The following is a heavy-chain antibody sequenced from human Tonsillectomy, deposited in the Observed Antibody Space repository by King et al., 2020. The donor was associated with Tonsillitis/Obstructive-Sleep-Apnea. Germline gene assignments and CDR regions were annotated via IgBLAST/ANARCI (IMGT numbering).Heavy chain of an antibody. CDR3: ARSYGSGSYFYY. CDR2: IHYSGST. Sequence: QLQESGPGLVRPSETLSLTCTVSGGSISSYYWSWIRQPPGKGLEWIGYIHYSGSTKYNPSLKSRVTISVDTSKNQFSLKLSSVTAADTAVYYCARSYGSGSYFYYWGQGALVSVSS. V-gene: IGHV4-59*01. CDR1: GGSISSYY. J-gene: IGHJ4*02. D-gene: IGHD3-10*01.